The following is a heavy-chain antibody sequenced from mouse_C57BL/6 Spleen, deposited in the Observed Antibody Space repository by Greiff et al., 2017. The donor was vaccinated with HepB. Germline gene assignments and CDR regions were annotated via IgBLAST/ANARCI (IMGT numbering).Heavy chain of an antibody. CDR2: IDPSDSYT. CDR1: GYTFTSYW. D-gene: IGHD2-5*01. CDR3: ARMDSNYPFAY. V-gene: IGHV1-59*01. J-gene: IGHJ3*01. Sequence: QVQLQQPGAELVRPGTSVKLSCKASGYTFTSYWMHWVKQRPGQGLEWIGVIDPSDSYTNYNQKFKGKATLTVDTSSSTAYMQLSSLTSEDSAVYYCARMDSNYPFAYWGQGTLVTVSA.